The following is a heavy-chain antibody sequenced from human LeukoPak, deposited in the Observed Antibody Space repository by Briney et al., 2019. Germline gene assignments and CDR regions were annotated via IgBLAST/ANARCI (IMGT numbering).Heavy chain of an antibody. J-gene: IGHJ6*02. CDR1: GFTFDDYA. V-gene: IGHV3-9*01. CDR2: ISWNSGSI. D-gene: IGHD6-13*01. Sequence: GRSLRLSCAASGFTFDDYAMHWVRQAPGKGLEWVSGISWNSGSIGYADSVKGRFTISRDNAKNSLYLQMNSLRAEDTALYCCAKPRYSSSWYYYGMDVWGQGTTVTVSS. CDR3: AKPRYSSSWYYYGMDV.